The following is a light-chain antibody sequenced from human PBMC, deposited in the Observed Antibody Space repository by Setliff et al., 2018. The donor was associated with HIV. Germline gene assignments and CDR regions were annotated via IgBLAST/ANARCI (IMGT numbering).Light chain of an antibody. CDR1: SNDVGGYNY. Sequence: QSALAQPASVSGSPGQSITISCTGSSNDVGGYNYVSWYQQRPGKAPKLMISEVSNRPSGVSNRFSGSKSGNTASLTISGLQAEDEADYYCSPYTSGSTRVFGTGTKVTVL. CDR2: EVS. CDR3: SPYTSGSTRV. V-gene: IGLV2-14*01. J-gene: IGLJ1*01.